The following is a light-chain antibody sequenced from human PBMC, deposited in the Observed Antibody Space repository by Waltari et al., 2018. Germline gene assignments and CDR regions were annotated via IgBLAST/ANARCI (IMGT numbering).Light chain of an antibody. Sequence: QSTLTQPASVSGSLGQSLTISCIGTSGDVGNYNLVSWYQQHPCKAPKFMIYGVNKRPSGVSNRFSGSKSGNTASLTISGLQGEDEAIYFCSSYAAYNTVIFGGGTKVTVL. J-gene: IGLJ2*01. V-gene: IGLV2-23*02. CDR2: GVN. CDR3: SSYAAYNTVI. CDR1: SGDVGNYNL.